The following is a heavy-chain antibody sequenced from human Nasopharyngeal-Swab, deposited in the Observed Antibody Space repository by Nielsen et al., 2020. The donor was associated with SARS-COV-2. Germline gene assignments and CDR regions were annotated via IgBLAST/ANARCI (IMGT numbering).Heavy chain of an antibody. CDR3: ARVVSSSRGDYYYGMDV. D-gene: IGHD6-13*01. J-gene: IGHJ6*02. Sequence: WIREPPGKGLEWIGYIYYSGSTYYNPSLKSRVTISVDTSKNQFSLKLSSVTAADTAVYYCARVVSSSRGDYYYGMDVWGQGTTVTVSS. V-gene: IGHV4-30-4*01. CDR2: IYYSGST.